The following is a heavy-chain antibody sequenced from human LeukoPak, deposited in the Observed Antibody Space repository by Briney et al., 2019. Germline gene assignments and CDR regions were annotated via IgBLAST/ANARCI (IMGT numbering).Heavy chain of an antibody. CDR2: MYPRDPDL. CDR1: GYRFTNFW. Sequence: GESLKISCKGSGYRFTNFWIGWVGQMPGKGLEWMGIMYPRDPDLSYSPSFQGQVTISADKSISIDYLQWSSLKASATALHYCGGGIRAGAGSGVYYFDNGGQGALVSVSS. D-gene: IGHD6-13*01. V-gene: IGHV5-51*01. CDR3: GGGIRAGAGSGVYYFDN. J-gene: IGHJ4*02.